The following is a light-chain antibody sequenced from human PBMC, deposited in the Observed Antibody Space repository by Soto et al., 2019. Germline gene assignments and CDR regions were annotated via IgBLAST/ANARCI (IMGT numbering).Light chain of an antibody. Sequence: EIVMTQSPATLSVSPGEGATLSCRASQSVSSNLAWYQQKPGQAPRLLIFGASTRATGIPARFSGSGSGAEFSLTISALQSEDFAIYYCQQYSNWPLTFGGGIKVGIE. CDR1: QSVSSN. V-gene: IGKV3-15*01. CDR2: GAS. J-gene: IGKJ4*01. CDR3: QQYSNWPLT.